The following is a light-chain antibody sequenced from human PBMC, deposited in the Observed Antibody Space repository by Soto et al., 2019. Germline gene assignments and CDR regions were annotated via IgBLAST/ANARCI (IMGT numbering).Light chain of an antibody. CDR2: GAS. CDR3: QQRSNWPIT. J-gene: IGKJ5*01. CDR1: QSVSSN. V-gene: IGKV3-15*01. Sequence: EIVMTHSPATLSVYPGEVATLSCRASQSVSSNLAWYQQKPGQAPRLLIYGASTRATGIPARFSGSGSGTDCTLTISSLEPEDFAVYYCQQRSNWPITFGQGTRLEIK.